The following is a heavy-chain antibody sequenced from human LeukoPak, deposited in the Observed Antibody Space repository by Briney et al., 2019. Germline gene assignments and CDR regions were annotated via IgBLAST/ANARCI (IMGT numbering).Heavy chain of an antibody. D-gene: IGHD2-15*01. CDR3: ARAPYRGYCSGGSCPYFFDY. V-gene: IGHV3-23*01. CDR2: ISGSGGST. Sequence: GGSLRLSCAASGFTFSSYAMSWVRQAPGKGLEWVSAISGSGGSTYYADSVKGRFTISRDNAKNSLYLQMNSLRAEDTAVYYCARAPYRGYCSGGSCPYFFDYWGQGTLVTVSS. J-gene: IGHJ4*02. CDR1: GFTFSSYA.